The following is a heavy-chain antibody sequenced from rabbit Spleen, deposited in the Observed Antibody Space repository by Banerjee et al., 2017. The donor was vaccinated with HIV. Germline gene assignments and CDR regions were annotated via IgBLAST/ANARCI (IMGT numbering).Heavy chain of an antibody. CDR2: IDTGSSGFT. J-gene: IGHJ6*01. V-gene: IGHV1S45*01. CDR3: ARDSSSSFSSSGMDL. Sequence: QQQLEESGGGLVKPEGSLTLTCTASGFFFTTKYVMCWLRPAPGKGLEWIACIDTGSSGFTYFASWAKGRFTCSKTSPTTVTLQMTRLTAADTATYFCARDSSSSFSSSGMDLWGPGTLVTVS. CDR1: GFFFTTKYV. D-gene: IGHD1-1*01.